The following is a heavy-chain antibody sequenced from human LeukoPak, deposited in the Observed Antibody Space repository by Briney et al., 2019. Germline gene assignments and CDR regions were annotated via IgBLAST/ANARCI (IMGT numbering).Heavy chain of an antibody. D-gene: IGHD5-24*01. CDR1: GGTFSSYA. CDR2: IIPIFGTA. Sequence: ASVKVSCKASGGTFSSYAISWVRQAPGQGLEWMGRIIPIFGTANYAQKFQGRVTITADKSTSTAYMELSSLRSEDTAVYYCARGGDGYNSFDFDYWGQGTLATVSS. J-gene: IGHJ4*02. V-gene: IGHV1-69*06. CDR3: ARGGDGYNSFDFDY.